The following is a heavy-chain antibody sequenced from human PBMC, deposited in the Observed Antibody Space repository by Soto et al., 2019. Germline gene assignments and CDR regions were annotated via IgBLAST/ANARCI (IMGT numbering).Heavy chain of an antibody. J-gene: IGHJ4*02. D-gene: IGHD3-16*01. V-gene: IGHV4-34*12. CDR2: IIHSRST. Sequence: QVQLQQWGAGLLKPSETLSLSCAVYGGSFSGYYWSWIRQPPGKGLEWSGEIIHSRSTNYHPSLKGRVTISVDTSKNQFSLRLSSVTAADTAVYYCASILRYLWGQGTLVTVSS. CDR1: GGSFSGYY. CDR3: ASILRYL.